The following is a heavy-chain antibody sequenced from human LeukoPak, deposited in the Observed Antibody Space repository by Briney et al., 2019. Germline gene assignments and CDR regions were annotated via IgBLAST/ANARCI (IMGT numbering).Heavy chain of an antibody. D-gene: IGHD5-18*01. CDR3: ASGDTATYAFDI. Sequence: GGSLRLSCAASGFTFSDYYMSWIRQAPGKGLEWVSYISSSGSTIYYADSVKGRFTISRDNAKNSLYLQMNSLRAEDTAMYYCASGDTATYAFDIWGQGTMVTVSS. J-gene: IGHJ3*02. CDR1: GFTFSDYY. CDR2: ISSSGSTI. V-gene: IGHV3-11*01.